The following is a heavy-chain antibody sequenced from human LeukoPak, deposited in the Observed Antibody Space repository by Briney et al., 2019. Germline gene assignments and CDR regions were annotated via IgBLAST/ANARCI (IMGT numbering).Heavy chain of an antibody. V-gene: IGHV1-3*01. CDR1: GYTFTSYA. CDR2: INVDNGNI. Sequence: GASVKVSCKASGYTFTSYAIHWVRQAPGQRLEWMGWINVDNGNIKYSQKFQDRVTITRDTSASTTHMELSSLRSEDTAVYYCARGYCGGGRCYLYSWFDHWGQGTLVTVSS. J-gene: IGHJ5*02. CDR3: ARGYCGGGRCYLYSWFDH. D-gene: IGHD2-15*01.